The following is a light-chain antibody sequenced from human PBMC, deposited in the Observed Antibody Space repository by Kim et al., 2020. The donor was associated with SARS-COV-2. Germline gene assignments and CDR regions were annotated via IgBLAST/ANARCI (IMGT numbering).Light chain of an antibody. Sequence: QSIPISCTGSTSDIGNSNYVSWYQQHPGKAPKLIIYDLTYRPSGVSSRFSASKSGNTASLTISGLQADDEADYYCSSYTSSSTLGVFGGGTQLTVL. CDR1: TSDIGNSNY. CDR3: SSYTSSSTLGV. V-gene: IGLV2-14*03. J-gene: IGLJ3*02. CDR2: DLT.